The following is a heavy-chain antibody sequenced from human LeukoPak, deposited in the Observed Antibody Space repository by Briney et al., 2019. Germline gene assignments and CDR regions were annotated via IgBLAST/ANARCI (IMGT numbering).Heavy chain of an antibody. CDR1: GYTFTSYD. CDR2: MNPNSGNT. D-gene: IGHD4-17*01. Sequence: ASVKVSCKASGYTFTSYDINWVRQATGQGLEWMGWMNPNSGNTGYAQKFQGRVTMTRNTSISTAYMELSSLRSEDTAVYYCARGILAYDTDDYGDYNDYWGQGTLVTVSS. V-gene: IGHV1-8*01. CDR3: ARGILAYDTDDYGDYNDY. J-gene: IGHJ4*02.